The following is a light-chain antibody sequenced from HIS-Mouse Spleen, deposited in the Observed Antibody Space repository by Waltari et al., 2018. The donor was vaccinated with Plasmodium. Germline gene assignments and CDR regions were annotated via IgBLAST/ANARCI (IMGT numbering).Light chain of an antibody. J-gene: IGLJ1*01. CDR2: DDS. V-gene: IGLV3-21*02. Sequence: SYVLTQPPSVSVAPGQTARITCGGNNIGSKSVHWYQQKPGQAPVLVVYDDSDRPSGIPKRFSGSNAGNTATLTISRVEAGDEADYYCQVWDSSSDHYVFGTGTKVTVL. CDR3: QVWDSSSDHYV. CDR1: NIGSKS.